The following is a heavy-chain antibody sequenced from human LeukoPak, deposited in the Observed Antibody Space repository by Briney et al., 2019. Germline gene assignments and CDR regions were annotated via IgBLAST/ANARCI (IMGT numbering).Heavy chain of an antibody. CDR3: ARDTSPAAMRKFDY. CDR1: GFTFSSNA. D-gene: IGHD2-2*01. J-gene: IGHJ4*02. CDR2: ISGSGGST. Sequence: AGSLTLSCAASGFTFSSNAMSWVRQAPGKGLEWVSAISGSGGSTYYADSVKGRFTISRDNAKNSLYLQMNSLRAEDTAVYYCARDTSPAAMRKFDYWGQGTLVTVSS. V-gene: IGHV3-23*01.